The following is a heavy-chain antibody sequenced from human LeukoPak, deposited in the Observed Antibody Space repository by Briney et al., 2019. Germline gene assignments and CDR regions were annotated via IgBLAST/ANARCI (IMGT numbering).Heavy chain of an antibody. D-gene: IGHD3-22*01. V-gene: IGHV1-46*01. CDR3: ARDRDYYYDSSDYYV. CDR1: GNTFTSYY. CDR2: INPSGGST. J-gene: IGHJ6*02. Sequence: ASVKVSCKASGNTFTSYYMHWVQQAPGQGLEWMGIINPSGGSTSYAQKFQGRVTMTRDTSTSTVYMELSSLRSEDTAVYYCARDRDYYYDSSDYYVWGQGTTVTVSS.